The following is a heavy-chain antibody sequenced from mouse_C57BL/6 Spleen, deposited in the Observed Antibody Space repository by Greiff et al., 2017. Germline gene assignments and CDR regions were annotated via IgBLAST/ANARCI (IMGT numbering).Heavy chain of an antibody. CDR3: ARSDYGSSYDY. V-gene: IGHV1-80*01. CDR2: IYPGDGDT. Sequence: VKLVESGAELVKPGASVKISCKASGYAFRSYWMNWVKQRPGKGLEWIGQIYPGDGDTNYNGKFKGKATLTADKSSSTAYMQLSSLTSEDSAVYFCARSDYGSSYDYWGQGTTLTVSS. D-gene: IGHD1-1*01. J-gene: IGHJ2*01. CDR1: GYAFRSYW.